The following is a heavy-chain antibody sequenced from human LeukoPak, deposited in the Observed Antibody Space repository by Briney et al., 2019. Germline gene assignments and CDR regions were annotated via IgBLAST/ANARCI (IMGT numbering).Heavy chain of an antibody. Sequence: SETLSLTCTVSGGSIIDVNSYWTWIRQPPGKGLEWIASVFHNGATYYIPTLRSRLTISVDSSNNQFTLRLSSVTAADSAVYFWARRGFVNSGDVWAQGTMVPV. D-gene: IGHD1-26*01. CDR1: GGSIIDVNSY. J-gene: IGHJ3*01. CDR3: ARRGFVNSGDV. CDR2: VFHNGAT. V-gene: IGHV4-39*01.